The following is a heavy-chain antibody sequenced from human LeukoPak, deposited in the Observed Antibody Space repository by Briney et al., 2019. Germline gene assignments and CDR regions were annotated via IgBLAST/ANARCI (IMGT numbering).Heavy chain of an antibody. CDR1: GFSFITYN. J-gene: IGHJ4*02. CDR2: ISDSSSSI. V-gene: IGHV3-48*04. CDR3: ARWSGDIAAAVN. D-gene: IGHD6-13*01. Sequence: PGGSLRLSCPASGFSFITYNMNWVRQAPGKGLEWVSYISDSSSSIYYADSVKGRFTISRDNTKNSVYLQMSSLRAEDTAVYYCARWSGDIAAAVNWGQGTLVTVSS.